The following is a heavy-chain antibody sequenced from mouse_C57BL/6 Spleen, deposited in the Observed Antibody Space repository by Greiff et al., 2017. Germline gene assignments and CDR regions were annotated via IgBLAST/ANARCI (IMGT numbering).Heavy chain of an antibody. Sequence: VQLQQSGAELVKPGASVKISCKASGYAFSSYWMNWVKQRPGKGLEWIGQIYPGDGDTNYNGKFKGKATLTADKSSSTAYMQLSSLTSEDSAVYFCARRGTGTSWYFDVWGTGTTVTVSS. J-gene: IGHJ1*03. CDR3: ARRGTGTSWYFDV. D-gene: IGHD4-1*01. CDR2: IYPGDGDT. V-gene: IGHV1-80*01. CDR1: GYAFSSYW.